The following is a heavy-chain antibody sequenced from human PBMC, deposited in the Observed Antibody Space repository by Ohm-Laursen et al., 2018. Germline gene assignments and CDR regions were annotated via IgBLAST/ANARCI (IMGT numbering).Heavy chain of an antibody. CDR3: AKDIGGGRHDFWSGYDYYGMDV. Sequence: LSLTCAASTFTISSYWMHWVRQAPGKGLEWVSGISWNSGSIGYADSVKGRFTISRDNAKNSLYLQMNSLRAEDTALYYCAKDIGGGRHDFWSGYDYYGMDVWGQGTTVTVSS. J-gene: IGHJ6*02. CDR1: TFTISSYW. CDR2: ISWNSGSI. V-gene: IGHV3-9*01. D-gene: IGHD3-3*01.